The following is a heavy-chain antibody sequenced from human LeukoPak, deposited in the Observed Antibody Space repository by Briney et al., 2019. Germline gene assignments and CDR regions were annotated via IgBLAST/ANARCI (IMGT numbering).Heavy chain of an antibody. CDR2: INPNSGGT. CDR3: ARGHDYGDLMSY. Sequence: ASVKVACKASGYTFTGYYMHWVRQAPGQGLEWMGWINPNSGGTNYAQKFQGRVTMTRDTSISTAYMELSRLRSDDTAVYYCARGHDYGDLMSYWGQGTLVTVSS. J-gene: IGHJ4*02. CDR1: GYTFTGYY. V-gene: IGHV1-2*02. D-gene: IGHD4-17*01.